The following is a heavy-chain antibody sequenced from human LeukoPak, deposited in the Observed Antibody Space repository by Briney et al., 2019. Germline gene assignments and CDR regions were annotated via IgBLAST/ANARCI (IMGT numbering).Heavy chain of an antibody. J-gene: IGHJ4*02. CDR2: INHSGST. Sequence: SETLSLTCAVYGGSFSGYYWSWIRQPPGKGLEWIGEINHSGSTNYNPSLKSRVTISVDTSKNQFSLKLSSVTAADTAVYYCARANPPGAFDYWGQGTLVTVSS. CDR1: GGSFSGYY. CDR3: ARANPPGAFDY. V-gene: IGHV4-34*01.